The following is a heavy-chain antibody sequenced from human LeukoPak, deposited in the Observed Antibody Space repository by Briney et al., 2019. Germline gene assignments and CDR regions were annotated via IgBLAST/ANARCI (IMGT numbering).Heavy chain of an antibody. CDR3: ARDHIAAAGTAWFDP. CDR1: GGSISSGSYY. V-gene: IGHV4-61*10. CDR2: IYYSGRT. J-gene: IGHJ5*02. Sequence: SETLSLTCTVSGGSISSGSYYWSWIRQPAGKGLEWIGTIYYSGRTYYSPSLKSRVTMSVDPSNNQFSLKLSSVTAADTAVYYCARDHIAAAGTAWFDPWGQGTLVTVSS. D-gene: IGHD6-13*01.